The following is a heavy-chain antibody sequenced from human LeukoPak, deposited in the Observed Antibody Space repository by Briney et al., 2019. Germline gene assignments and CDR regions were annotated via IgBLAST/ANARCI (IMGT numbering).Heavy chain of an antibody. Sequence: SETLSLTCAVSGASISGSGYYWGWIRQPPGKGLEWIGNIYYSGSTYYNASLQSRVTISIDTSKNQFSLRLNSVTAADTAVYYCARETSQKGAHYMDVWGKGTTVTISS. CDR3: ARETSQKGAHYMDV. V-gene: IGHV4-39*07. CDR1: GASISGSGYY. D-gene: IGHD3-16*01. J-gene: IGHJ6*03. CDR2: IYYSGST.